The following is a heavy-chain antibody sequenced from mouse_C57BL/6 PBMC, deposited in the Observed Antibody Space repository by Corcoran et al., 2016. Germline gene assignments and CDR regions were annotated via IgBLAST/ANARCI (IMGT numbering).Heavy chain of an antibody. CDR2: IFPGSGST. V-gene: IGHV1-75*01. CDR1: GYTFTDYY. Sequence: QVQLQQSGPELVKPGASVKISCKASGYTFTDYYINWVKQRPGQGLEWIGWIFPGSGSTYYNEKFKGKATLTVDKSSSTAYTLLSSLTSEDSAVYFCASTIVTPYWYFDVWGTGTTVTVSS. D-gene: IGHD2-5*01. J-gene: IGHJ1*03. CDR3: ASTIVTPYWYFDV.